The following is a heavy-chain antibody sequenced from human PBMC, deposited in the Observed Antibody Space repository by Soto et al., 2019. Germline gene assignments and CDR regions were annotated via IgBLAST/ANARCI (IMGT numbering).Heavy chain of an antibody. CDR2: IYYSGST. J-gene: IGHJ5*02. Sequence: QLQLQESGPGLVKPSETLSLTCTVAGGSISSSSYYWGWIRQPPGKGLEWIGSIYYSGSTYYNPSLKSRVTISVDTSKNPFSLKLSAVPAADTAVYYCAGDYGGNSGWFDPWGQGTLVTVSS. V-gene: IGHV4-39*01. CDR1: GGSISSSSYY. D-gene: IGHD4-17*01. CDR3: AGDYGGNSGWFDP.